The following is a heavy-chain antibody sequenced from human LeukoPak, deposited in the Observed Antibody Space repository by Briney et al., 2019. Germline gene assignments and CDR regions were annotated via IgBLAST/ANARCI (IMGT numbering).Heavy chain of an antibody. CDR2: ISGSGGST. CDR1: GFTFSSYA. D-gene: IGHD3-10*01. V-gene: IGHV3-23*01. Sequence: PGGSLRLSRAASGFTFSSYAMSWVRQAPGKGLEWVSAISGSGGSTYYADSVRGRFTISRDNSKNTLYLQMNSLRAEDTAVYYCVKDQYSGSGSYPDAFDFWGQGTVVTVSS. CDR3: VKDQYSGSGSYPDAFDF. J-gene: IGHJ3*01.